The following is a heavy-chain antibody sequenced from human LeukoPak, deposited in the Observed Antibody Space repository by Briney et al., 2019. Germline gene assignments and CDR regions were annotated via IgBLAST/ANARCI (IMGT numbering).Heavy chain of an antibody. J-gene: IGHJ6*04. Sequence: ASVKVSCKASGYTFTSYGISWVRQAPGQGLEWMGWISAYNGNTNYAQKLQGRVTMTTDTSTSTAYMELRSLRSDDTAVYYCARHLGCSGGSCCAIGYYYYYGMDVWGKGTTVTVSS. CDR2: ISAYNGNT. CDR3: ARHLGCSGGSCCAIGYYYYYGMDV. D-gene: IGHD2-15*01. CDR1: GYTFTSYG. V-gene: IGHV1-18*04.